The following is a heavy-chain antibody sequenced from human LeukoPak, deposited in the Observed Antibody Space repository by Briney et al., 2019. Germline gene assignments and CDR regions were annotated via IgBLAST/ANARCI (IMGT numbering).Heavy chain of an antibody. D-gene: IGHD2-15*01. CDR3: ARTTEGYCRGRSCYSYYYYMDV. J-gene: IGHJ6*03. CDR2: IHYSGST. CDR1: GGSISSYY. V-gene: IGHV4-59*01. Sequence: SETLSLTCTVSGGSISSYYWSWIRQPPGKGLGWIGYIHYSGSTNYNPSLKSRVTISVDTSKNQFSLKLSSVTAADTAVYYCARTTEGYCRGRSCYSYYYYMDVWGKGTTVTVSS.